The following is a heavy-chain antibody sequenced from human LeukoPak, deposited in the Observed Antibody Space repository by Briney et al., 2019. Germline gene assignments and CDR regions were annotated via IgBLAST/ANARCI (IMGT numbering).Heavy chain of an antibody. CDR1: GGSISSYY. CDR3: AMAGYCSSTSCYLFPHYYYYYGMDV. Sequence: PSETLSLTCTVSGGSISSYYWSWIRQPPGKGLEWIGYIYYSGSTNYNPSLKSRVTISVDTSKNQFSLKLSSVTAADTAVYYWAMAGYCSSTSCYLFPHYYYYYGMDVWGQGTTVTVSS. V-gene: IGHV4-59*01. CDR2: IYYSGST. J-gene: IGHJ6*02. D-gene: IGHD2-2*01.